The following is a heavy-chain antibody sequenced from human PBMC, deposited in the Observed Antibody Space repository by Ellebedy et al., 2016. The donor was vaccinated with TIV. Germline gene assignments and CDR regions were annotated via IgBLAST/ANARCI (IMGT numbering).Heavy chain of an antibody. CDR3: ASSRGSSSWYAF. Sequence: MPSETLSLTCAVSGGSTSSINWWSWVSQPPGKGLEWIGEIYHSGSTNYNPSLKSRVTISVDKSKNQFSLKLSSVTAADTAVYYCASSRGSSSWYAFWGQGTLVTVSS. V-gene: IGHV4-4*02. CDR2: IYHSGST. CDR1: GGSTSSINW. J-gene: IGHJ4*02. D-gene: IGHD6-13*01.